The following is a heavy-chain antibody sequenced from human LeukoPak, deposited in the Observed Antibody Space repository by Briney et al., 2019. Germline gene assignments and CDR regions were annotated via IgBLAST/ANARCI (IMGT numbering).Heavy chain of an antibody. Sequence: GWSLRLSCAASGFSLRNYGMHWVRQAPGKGLEWVTFIRNDGSNDYYADSVKGRFTISRDNSKNTVYLQMNSLRAEDTAVYYCANLGWWDFDYWGQGTLVTVSS. D-gene: IGHD2-15*01. V-gene: IGHV3-30*02. CDR1: GFSLRNYG. CDR3: ANLGWWDFDY. CDR2: IRNDGSND. J-gene: IGHJ4*02.